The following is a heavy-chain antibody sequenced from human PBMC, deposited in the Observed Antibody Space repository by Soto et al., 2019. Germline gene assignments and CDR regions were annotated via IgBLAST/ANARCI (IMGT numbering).Heavy chain of an antibody. CDR2: IYPGDSET. Sequence: PGESLKISCQGFGYTFTTYWIAWVRQMPGKGLEWMGIIYPGDSETRYGPSVQGQVTISADKSITTAYLQWSSLKVSDSAMYYCARLSGPEHXPNYWGQGTLVTVSS. V-gene: IGHV5-51*01. D-gene: IGHD3-10*01. CDR1: GYTFTTYW. J-gene: IGHJ4*02. CDR3: ARLSGPEHXPNY.